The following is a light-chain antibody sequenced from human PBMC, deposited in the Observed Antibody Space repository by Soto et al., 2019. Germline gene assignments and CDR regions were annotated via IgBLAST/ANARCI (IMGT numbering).Light chain of an antibody. V-gene: IGKV1-5*01. J-gene: IGKJ2*01. Sequence: IQMTQSPSTLSASVGDRGTITCQASQTISTLLAWYQHKPGKAPNLLIYDASSLASVVPSRFSGSGSGTEFTLTISSLQPDDSATYYCQQYSSLVTFGQGTKLEI. CDR2: DAS. CDR3: QQYSSLVT. CDR1: QTISTL.